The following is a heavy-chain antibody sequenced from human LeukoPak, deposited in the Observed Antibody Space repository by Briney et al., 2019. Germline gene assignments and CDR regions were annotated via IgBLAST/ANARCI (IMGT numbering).Heavy chain of an antibody. CDR2: IYYSGST. J-gene: IGHJ2*01. V-gene: IGHV4-59*08. D-gene: IGHD3-10*01. Sequence: PSETLSLTCTVSGGSIRNYYWSWIRQPPGKGLEWIGYIYYSGSTNYNPSLKSRVTISVDTSKNQFSLKLSSVTAADTAVYCCARRGVIPYWYFDLWGRGTLVTVSS. CDR3: ARRGVIPYWYFDL. CDR1: GGSIRNYY.